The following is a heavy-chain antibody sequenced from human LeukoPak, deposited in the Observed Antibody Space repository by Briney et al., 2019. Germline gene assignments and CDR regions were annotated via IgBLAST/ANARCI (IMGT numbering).Heavy chain of an antibody. J-gene: IGHJ3*02. Sequence: ASVKVSCKASGYTFTSYDINWVRQTTGQGLEWMGWMNPNSGNTGYAQKFQGRVTITRNTSISTAYMELSSLRSEDTAVYYCARALYPRDAFDIWGQGTMVTVSS. CDR2: MNPNSGNT. V-gene: IGHV1-8*01. CDR1: GYTFTSYD. CDR3: ARALYPRDAFDI. D-gene: IGHD2-2*01.